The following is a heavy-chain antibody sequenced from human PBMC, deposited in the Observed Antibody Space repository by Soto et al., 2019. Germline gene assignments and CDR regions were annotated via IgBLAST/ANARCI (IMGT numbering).Heavy chain of an antibody. CDR2: INPNSGGT. V-gene: IGHV1-2*04. Sequence: ASVKVSCKAPGYTFTGYYMHWVRQAPGQGLEWMGWINPNSGGTNYAQKFQGWVTMARDTSISTAYMELSRLRSDDTAVYYCARAGPLDYYYYYGMDVWGQGTTVTVSS. CDR1: GYTFTGYY. CDR3: ARAGPLDYYYYYGMDV. D-gene: IGHD7-27*01. J-gene: IGHJ6*02.